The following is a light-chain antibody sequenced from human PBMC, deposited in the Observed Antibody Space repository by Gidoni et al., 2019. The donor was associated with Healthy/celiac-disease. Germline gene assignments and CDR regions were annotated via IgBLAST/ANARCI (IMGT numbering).Light chain of an antibody. CDR2: GAS. CDR3: QQYGRT. Sequence: EIVLTQSPGTLSLSPGERATLSCRASQSVSSSYLAWYQQKPGQAPRLLIYGASSRATGIPDRFSGSGSGTDFTLTISRLEPEDFAVYYCQQYGRTFGHGTKVEIK. CDR1: QSVSSSY. J-gene: IGKJ1*01. V-gene: IGKV3-20*01.